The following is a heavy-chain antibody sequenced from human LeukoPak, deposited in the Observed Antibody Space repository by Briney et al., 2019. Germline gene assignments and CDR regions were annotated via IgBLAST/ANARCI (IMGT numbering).Heavy chain of an antibody. CDR3: AKGSITMMVVVITPGYFDY. V-gene: IGHV3-23*01. D-gene: IGHD3-22*01. Sequence: PGGSLRLSCAASGFTFSSYAMSWVRQAPGKGLEWVSGISGTGGSTFYADSVKGRFTISRDNSKNTLYLQMDSLRAEDTAVYYCAKGSITMMVVVITPGYFDYWGQGTLVAVSS. CDR1: GFTFSSYA. J-gene: IGHJ4*02. CDR2: ISGTGGST.